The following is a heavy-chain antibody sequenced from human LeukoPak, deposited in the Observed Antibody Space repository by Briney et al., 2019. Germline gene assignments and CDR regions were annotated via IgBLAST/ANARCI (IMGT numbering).Heavy chain of an antibody. J-gene: IGHJ4*02. CDR2: IYTSGST. CDR1: GGSISSYY. CDR3: AREGYDILTGYYYFDY. Sequence: SETLSLTCTVSGGSISSYYWSWIRQPAGKGLEWIGRIYTSGSTNYNPSLKSRVTMPVDTSKNQFSLKLSSVTAADTAVYYCAREGYDILTGYYYFDYWGQGTLVTASS. V-gene: IGHV4-4*07. D-gene: IGHD3-9*01.